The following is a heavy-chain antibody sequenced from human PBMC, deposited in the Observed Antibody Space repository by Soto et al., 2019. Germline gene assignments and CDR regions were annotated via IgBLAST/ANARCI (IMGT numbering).Heavy chain of an antibody. V-gene: IGHV1-2*02. D-gene: IGHD7-27*01. Sequence: QVQLVQSGAEVKKPGASVKVSCKASGHTFTGHHMHWVRQSPGQGLEWMGYIDLDSRNTRYAQKFQGRVTTTRDTSITTAYMEMGGRRSDDTDVYYCGLEPTGTGGFDYWGQGTLVTVSS. CDR1: GHTFTGHH. CDR3: GLEPTGTGGFDY. J-gene: IGHJ4*02. CDR2: IDLDSRNT.